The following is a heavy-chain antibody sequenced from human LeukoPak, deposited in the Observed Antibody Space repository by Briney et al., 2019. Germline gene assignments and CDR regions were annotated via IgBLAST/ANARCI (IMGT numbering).Heavy chain of an antibody. J-gene: IGHJ4*02. CDR2: INSDGSSI. CDR3: ARDKSYNLDC. Sequence: PGGSPRLSCAASGFTFSSYWMHWVRQVPGKGLVWVSHINSDGSSITYADSVKGRFTISRDNAENTLHLQMDSLRAEDTAVYYCARDKSYNLDCWGQGTLVTVSS. CDR1: GFTFSSYW. V-gene: IGHV3-74*01. D-gene: IGHD5-24*01.